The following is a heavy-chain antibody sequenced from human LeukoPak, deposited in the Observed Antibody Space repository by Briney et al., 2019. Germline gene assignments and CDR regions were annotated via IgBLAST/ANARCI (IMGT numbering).Heavy chain of an antibody. D-gene: IGHD3-9*01. CDR3: ARDAPDNPQDHRYFDWLPLYGMDV. CDR1: GYTFTSYG. CDR2: ISAYNGNT. Sequence: ASVKVSCKASGYTFTSYGISWVRQAPGQGLEWMGWISAYNGNTNYAQKLQGRVTMTTDTSTSTAYMELRSLRSDDTAVYYCARDAPDNPQDHRYFDWLPLYGMDVWGKGTTVTVSS. J-gene: IGHJ6*04. V-gene: IGHV1-18*04.